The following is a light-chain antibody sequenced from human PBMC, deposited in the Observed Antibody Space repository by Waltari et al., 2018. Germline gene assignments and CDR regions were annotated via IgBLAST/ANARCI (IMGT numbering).Light chain of an antibody. CDR2: TLA. V-gene: IGKV2-40*01. CDR1: QSLFNSDDGYTY. J-gene: IGKJ2*01. Sequence: DIVMTQTPLSLPVTPGEPASISCRSSQSLFNSDDGYTYLDWFLQKPGQSPQLLIYTLAYLASGVPDRFSGTGSGSNFSLKISRVEAEDVGVYYCMQRLEFPYTFGQGTRLDMK. CDR3: MQRLEFPYT.